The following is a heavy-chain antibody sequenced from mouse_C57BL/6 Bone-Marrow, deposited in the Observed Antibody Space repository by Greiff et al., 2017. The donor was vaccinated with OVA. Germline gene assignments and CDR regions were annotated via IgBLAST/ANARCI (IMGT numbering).Heavy chain of an antibody. V-gene: IGHV5-9-1*02. CDR3: TRLLDAMDY. D-gene: IGHD2-1*01. CDR1: GFTFSSYA. CDR2: ISSSGDYI. Sequence: EVMLVESGAGLVKPGGSLKLSCAASGFTFSSYAMSWVRQTPEKRLEWVAYISSSGDYIYYADTVKGRFTISRDNARNTLYLQMSSLKSEDTAMYYCTRLLDAMDYWGQGTSVTVSS. J-gene: IGHJ4*01.